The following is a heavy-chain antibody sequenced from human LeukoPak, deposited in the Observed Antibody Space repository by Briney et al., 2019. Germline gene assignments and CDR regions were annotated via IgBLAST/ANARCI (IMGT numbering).Heavy chain of an antibody. J-gene: IGHJ4*02. D-gene: IGHD6-13*01. V-gene: IGHV3-30*02. CDR1: GFTFSSYG. Sequence: GGSLRLSCAASGFTFSSYGMHWVRQAPGKGLEWVAFIRYDGSNKYYADSVKGRFTISRDNSKNTLYLQMNSLRAEDTAVYYCAKGDSSSWYEDYWGQGTLVTVSS. CDR2: IRYDGSNK. CDR3: AKGDSSSWYEDY.